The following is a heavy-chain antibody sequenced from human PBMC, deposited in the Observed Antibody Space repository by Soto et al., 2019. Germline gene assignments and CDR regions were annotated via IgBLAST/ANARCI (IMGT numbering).Heavy chain of an antibody. V-gene: IGHV5-51*01. CDR1: GYSFTTYW. CDR3: ARHEQFYYYYYGMDV. J-gene: IGHJ6*02. D-gene: IGHD4-4*01. Sequence: GESLKISCKASGYSFTTYWIAWVRQMPWKGLEWMGIINPGDSDIRYSPSFQGQVTISADNSISTAYLQWSSLKASDTAMYYCARHEQFYYYYYGMDVWGQGTAITVYS. CDR2: INPGDSDI.